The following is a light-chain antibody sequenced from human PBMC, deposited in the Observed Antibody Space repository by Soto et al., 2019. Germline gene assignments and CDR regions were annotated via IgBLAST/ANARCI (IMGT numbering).Light chain of an antibody. Sequence: QTVVTQEPSFSVSPGGTVTLTCGLTSGSVSTRNYPSWYQQIPGQAPRTPIYNTNTRSSGVPDRFSGSILGNKAALTITGAQAADESDYYCALYVGSGIHWVFGGGTKLTVL. J-gene: IGLJ3*02. V-gene: IGLV8-61*01. CDR2: NTN. CDR1: SGSVSTRNY. CDR3: ALYVGSGIHWV.